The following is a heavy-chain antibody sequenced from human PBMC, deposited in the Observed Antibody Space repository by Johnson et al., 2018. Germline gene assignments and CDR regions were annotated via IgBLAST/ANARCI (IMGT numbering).Heavy chain of an antibody. V-gene: IGHV3-66*02. CDR1: GFTVSSNY. Sequence: VQLGQSGGGLVKPGKSLRLSCAASGFTVSSNYMSWVRQAPGKGLEWVSVIYSGGSTYYADSVKGRFTISRENSKNTRFVQMNSLRAEDTALYYCARDLNYCSSTSCYNEIDMDVWGKGTTVTVSS. CDR3: ARDLNYCSSTSCYNEIDMDV. J-gene: IGHJ6*03. D-gene: IGHD2-2*02. CDR2: IYSGGST.